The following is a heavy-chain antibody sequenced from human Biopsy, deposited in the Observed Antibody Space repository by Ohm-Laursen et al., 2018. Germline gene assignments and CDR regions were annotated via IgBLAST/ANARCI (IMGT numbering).Heavy chain of an antibody. J-gene: IGHJ3*02. Sequence: PSDTLSLTCSVSGGSLSNYYWSWIRQPAGKGLEWIGRIYTSGSSNKNPSLMSRVTMSVDTSKKQFSLKVYSVTAADTAVYYCARDYGLELGGLEAFDIWGQGTMVTVSS. CDR1: GGSLSNYY. V-gene: IGHV4-4*07. CDR2: IYTSGSS. D-gene: IGHD1-7*01. CDR3: ARDYGLELGGLEAFDI.